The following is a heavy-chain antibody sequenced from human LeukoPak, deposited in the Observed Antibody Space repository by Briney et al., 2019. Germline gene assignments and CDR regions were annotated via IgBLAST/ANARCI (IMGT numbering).Heavy chain of an antibody. CDR3: AKGRSMVRGVIPDAFDI. CDR2: ISWNSGSI. Sequence: GGSLRLSCAASGFTFDDYAMHWVRQAPGKGLEWVSGISWNSGSIGYADSVKGRFTISRDNAKNSLYLQMNSLRAEDTALYYCAKGRSMVRGVIPDAFDIWGQGTMVTVSS. J-gene: IGHJ3*02. CDR1: GFTFDDYA. D-gene: IGHD3-10*01. V-gene: IGHV3-9*01.